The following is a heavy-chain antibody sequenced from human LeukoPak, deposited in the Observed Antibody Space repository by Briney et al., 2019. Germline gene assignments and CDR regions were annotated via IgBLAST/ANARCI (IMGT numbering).Heavy chain of an antibody. CDR2: IISTSTYI. Sequence: GGALRLSCAASGFAFNTYTMNWFRQAPGKGLEWVSSIISTSTYIYYADSVKGRFTISRDNAKNSLYLQMNGLTAVDTAVYYCARVGTYDGGHSYGFSDYWGQGTLVTVSS. CDR3: ARVGTYDGGHSYGFSDY. V-gene: IGHV3-21*01. D-gene: IGHD5-18*01. J-gene: IGHJ4*02. CDR1: GFAFNTYT.